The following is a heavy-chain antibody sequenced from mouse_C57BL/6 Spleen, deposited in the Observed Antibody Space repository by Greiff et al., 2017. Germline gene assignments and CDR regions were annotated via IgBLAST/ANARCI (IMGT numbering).Heavy chain of an antibody. CDR2: FHPYNDDT. CDR1: GYTFTTYP. V-gene: IGHV1-47*01. Sequence: QVQLQQSGAELVKPGASVKMSCKASGYTFTTYPIEWMKQTHGKSLEWIGNFHPYNDDTKYNEKFKGKATLTVEKSSSTVYLELSRLTSDDSAVYYCARGGYGSSYGWYFDVWGTGTTVTVSS. CDR3: ARGGYGSSYGWYFDV. D-gene: IGHD1-1*01. J-gene: IGHJ1*03.